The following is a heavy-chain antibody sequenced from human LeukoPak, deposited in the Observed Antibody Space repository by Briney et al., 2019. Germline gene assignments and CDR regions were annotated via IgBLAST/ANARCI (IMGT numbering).Heavy chain of an antibody. CDR1: GGSFSGYY. D-gene: IGHD3-22*01. J-gene: IGHJ4*02. CDR2: INHSGST. V-gene: IGHV4-34*01. Sequence: SETLSLTCAAYGGSFSGYYWSWIRQPPGKGLEWIGEINHSGSTNYNPSLKSRVTISVDTSKNQFSLKLSTVTAADTAVYYCARGRGDYYYYDSSGLQNWGQGTLVTVSS. CDR3: ARGRGDYYYYDSSGLQN.